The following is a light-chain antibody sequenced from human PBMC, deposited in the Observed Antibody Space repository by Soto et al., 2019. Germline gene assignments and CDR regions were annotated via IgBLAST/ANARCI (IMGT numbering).Light chain of an antibody. CDR3: TSYTASSTLNYV. Sequence: QSALTQPASVSGSPGQSVTISCTGTSSDVGGYNYVSWYQQYPGKAPELMIYDVTIRPSGVSNRFSGSKSGTTASLTISGLQAEDEADYYCTSYTASSTLNYVFGTGTQLTVL. CDR1: SSDVGGYNY. J-gene: IGLJ1*01. V-gene: IGLV2-14*03. CDR2: DVT.